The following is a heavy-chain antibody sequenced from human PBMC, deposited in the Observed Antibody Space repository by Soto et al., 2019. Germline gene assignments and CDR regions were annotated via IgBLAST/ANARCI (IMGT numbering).Heavy chain of an antibody. J-gene: IGHJ5*02. D-gene: IGHD4-17*01. CDR1: GYSFTSYW. Sequence: GESLKISCKGSGYSFTSYWIGWVRQMPGKGLEWMGIIYPGDSDTRYSPSFQGQVTISADKSISTAYLQWSSLKASDTAMYYCARGTTVTTRPPNWFDPWGQGTRVTVSA. V-gene: IGHV5-51*01. CDR3: ARGTTVTTRPPNWFDP. CDR2: IYPGDSDT.